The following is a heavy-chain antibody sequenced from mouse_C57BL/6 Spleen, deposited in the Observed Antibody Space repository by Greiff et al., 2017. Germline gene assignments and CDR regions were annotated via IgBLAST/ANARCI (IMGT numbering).Heavy chain of an antibody. CDR1: GYTFPSYT. CDR2: IYPGNGDT. CDR3: ARRGVTTGFDY. J-gene: IGHJ2*01. Sequence: QVQLQQSGAELVRPGASVKLSCKASGYTFPSYTMHWVKQTPRQGLEWIGAIYPGNGDTSYNQKFKGKATLTVDKSSSTAYMQLSSLTSEDSAVYFCARRGVTTGFDYWGQGTTLTVSS. V-gene: IGHV1-12*01. D-gene: IGHD2-2*01.